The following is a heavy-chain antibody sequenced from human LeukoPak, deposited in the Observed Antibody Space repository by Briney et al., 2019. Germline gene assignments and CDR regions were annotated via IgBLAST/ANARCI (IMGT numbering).Heavy chain of an antibody. J-gene: IGHJ2*01. CDR2: ISSSSSTI. CDR1: GFTFSSYS. Sequence: GGSLRLSCAASGFTFSSYSMNWVRQAPGKGLEWVSYISSSSSTIYYADSVKGRFTISRDNAKNSLYLQMNSLRAEDTAVYYCARDLVTQSSNWYFDLWGRGTLVTVSS. CDR3: ARDLVTQSSNWYFDL. D-gene: IGHD2-21*01. V-gene: IGHV3-48*04.